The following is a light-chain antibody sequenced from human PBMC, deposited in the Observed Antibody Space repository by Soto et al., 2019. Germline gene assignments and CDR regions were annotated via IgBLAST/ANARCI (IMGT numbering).Light chain of an antibody. CDR3: GTWDSSLSTYV. J-gene: IGLJ1*01. CDR2: ENN. Sequence: QSVLTQPPSVSAAPGQKVTISCSGSSSNIGNNYVSWFQQLPGTAPKLLIYENNKRPSGIPGRFSGSKSGTSATLGITGLQTGDEADYYCGTWDSSLSTYVFGSGTK. V-gene: IGLV1-51*02. CDR1: SSNIGNNY.